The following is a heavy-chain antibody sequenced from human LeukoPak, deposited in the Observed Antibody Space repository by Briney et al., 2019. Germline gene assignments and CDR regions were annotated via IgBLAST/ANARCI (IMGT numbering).Heavy chain of an antibody. J-gene: IGHJ4*02. CDR3: ARDRGKDYFGD. D-gene: IGHD4-23*01. CDR1: GLTFTNHG. CDR2: VRNDGFDT. V-gene: IGHV3-33*01. Sequence: GTSLRLSCVTSGLTFTNHGFHWLRQAAGKGLEGVAFVRNDGFDTYHSNSVKGRFSISRDDSRNTVYLQMNSLTAEDTALYYCARDRGKDYFGDWGQGTQVTVSS.